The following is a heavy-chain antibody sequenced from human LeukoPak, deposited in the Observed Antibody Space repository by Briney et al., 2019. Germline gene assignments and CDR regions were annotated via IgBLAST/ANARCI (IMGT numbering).Heavy chain of an antibody. Sequence: ASVKVSCKASGYTFTSYYMHWVRQAPGRGLEWMGIVNPSGGSTSYAQKFQGRVTMTRDTSTSTVYMELSSLRSEDTAVYYCASTSEWELQYYFDYWGQGTLVTVSS. CDR1: GYTFTSYY. J-gene: IGHJ4*02. V-gene: IGHV1-46*01. CDR2: VNPSGGST. D-gene: IGHD1-26*01. CDR3: ASTSEWELQYYFDY.